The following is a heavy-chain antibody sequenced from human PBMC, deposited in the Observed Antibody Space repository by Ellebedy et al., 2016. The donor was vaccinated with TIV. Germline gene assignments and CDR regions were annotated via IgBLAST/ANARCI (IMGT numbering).Heavy chain of an antibody. Sequence: GESRKISCAASGFSFKNYWMTWVRPAPGMGLEWVANMKEDGYEKYYVDSVKGRFTISRDNAKNSLYLQMNSLRVEDTAVYYCARCPKWNAPDYWGHGTLVTVSS. D-gene: IGHD1-1*01. CDR1: GFSFKNYW. J-gene: IGHJ4*01. CDR2: MKEDGYEK. CDR3: ARCPKWNAPDY. V-gene: IGHV3-7*03.